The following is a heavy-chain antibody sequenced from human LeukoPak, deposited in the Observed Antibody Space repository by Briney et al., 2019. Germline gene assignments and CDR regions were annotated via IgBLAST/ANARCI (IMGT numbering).Heavy chain of an antibody. CDR2: IKQDGSEK. J-gene: IGHJ5*02. D-gene: IGHD6-19*01. V-gene: IGHV3-7*04. CDR1: GFTFSNYW. Sequence: PGGSLRLSCAASGFTFSNYWMSWVRQAPGKGLEWVANIKQDGSEKYYVDSVKGRFTISRDNAKNTLYLQMNSLRAEDTAVYYCARGKVYSSPSNRFDPWGQGTLVTVSS. CDR3: ARGKVYSSPSNRFDP.